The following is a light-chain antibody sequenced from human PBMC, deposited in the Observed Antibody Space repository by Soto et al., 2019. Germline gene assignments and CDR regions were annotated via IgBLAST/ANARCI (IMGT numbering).Light chain of an antibody. CDR2: DAS. Sequence: EILMTQSPSTQSVSPRERATLSCQASQTIRSDLAWYQQKPGQAPRLLISDASTRATSIPARFNGSGSGTEFTLAISSLQSEDFAIYYCHQYNTWPLTFGGGNKVDI. V-gene: IGKV3-15*01. CDR3: HQYNTWPLT. J-gene: IGKJ4*01. CDR1: QTIRSD.